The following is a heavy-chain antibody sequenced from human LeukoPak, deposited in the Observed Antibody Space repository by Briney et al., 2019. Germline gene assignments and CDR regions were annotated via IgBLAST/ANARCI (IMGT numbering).Heavy chain of an antibody. CDR2: IYYSGST. J-gene: IGHJ6*02. Sequence: SETLSLTCTVSGGSLSSDDYYWSWIRQPPGKGLEWIGYIYYSGSTYYNPSLKSRVTISVDTSKNQFSLKLSSVTAADTAVYYCARVGDSSDYYVHYGMDVWGQGTTVTVSS. CDR1: GGSLSSDDYY. CDR3: ARVGDSSDYYVHYGMDV. V-gene: IGHV4-30-4*01. D-gene: IGHD3-22*01.